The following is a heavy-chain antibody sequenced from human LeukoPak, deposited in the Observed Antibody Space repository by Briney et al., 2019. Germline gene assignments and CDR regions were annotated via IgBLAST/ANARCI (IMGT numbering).Heavy chain of an antibody. CDR3: ARVRRITMVRGASYFDY. V-gene: IGHV4-38-2*02. D-gene: IGHD3-10*01. CDR2: INHSGST. CDR1: GYSISSGYY. J-gene: IGHJ4*02. Sequence: SETLSLTCTVSGYSISSGYYWSWIRQPPGKGLEWIGEINHSGSTNYNPSLKSRVTISVDTSKNQFSLKLSSVTAADTAVYYCARVRRITMVRGASYFDYWGQGTLVTVSS.